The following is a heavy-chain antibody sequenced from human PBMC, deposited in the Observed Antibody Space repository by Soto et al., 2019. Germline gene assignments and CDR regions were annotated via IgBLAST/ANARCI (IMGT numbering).Heavy chain of an antibody. CDR2: IKSKTDGGTT. V-gene: IGHV3-15*01. Sequence: GGSLRLSCAASEFTFSNYAMSWVRQAPGKGLEWVGRIKSKTDGGTTDYAAPVKGRFTISRDDSKNTLYLQMNSLKTEDTTVYYCTRVVMTTFRDDAFAIWGQETTVTVSS. D-gene: IGHD3-16*01. J-gene: IGHJ3*02. CDR1: EFTFSNYA. CDR3: TRVVMTTFRDDAFAI.